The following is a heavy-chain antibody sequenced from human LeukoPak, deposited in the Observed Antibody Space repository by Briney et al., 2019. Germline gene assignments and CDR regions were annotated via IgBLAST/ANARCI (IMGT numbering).Heavy chain of an antibody. V-gene: IGHV4-4*02. D-gene: IGHD6-13*01. CDR1: GGSISSSNW. J-gene: IGHJ6*04. CDR3: ARVRIAAAGTSPDYYYYGMDV. Sequence: SETLSFTCAVSGGSISSSNWWSWVRPPPGKGLEWIGEIYHSGSTNYNPSLKSRVTISVDKSKNQFSLKLSSVTAADTAVYYCARVRIAAAGTSPDYYYYGMDVWGKGTTVTVSS. CDR2: IYHSGST.